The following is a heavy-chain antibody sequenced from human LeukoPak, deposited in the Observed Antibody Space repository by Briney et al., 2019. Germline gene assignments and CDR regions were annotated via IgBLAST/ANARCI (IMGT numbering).Heavy chain of an antibody. D-gene: IGHD1-26*01. Sequence: GGSLRLSCAVSGFTVSGNYMSWVRQAPGKGLEWVSLIYSGGTTYYADSVKGRFTISRDNSKNTLYLQMNSLRAEDTAVYYCAKAENSGSYFDYWGQGTLVTVSS. CDR2: IYSGGTT. V-gene: IGHV3-53*01. CDR3: AKAENSGSYFDY. J-gene: IGHJ4*02. CDR1: GFTVSGNY.